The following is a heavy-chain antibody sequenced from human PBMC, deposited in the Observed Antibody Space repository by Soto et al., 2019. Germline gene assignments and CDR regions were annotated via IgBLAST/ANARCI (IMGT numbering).Heavy chain of an antibody. Sequence: ASVKVSCKASGYTFTSYDINWVRQATGQGLEWMGWMNPNSGNTGYAQKFQGRVTMTRNTSISTAYMELSSLRSEDTAVYYCARSTIVATIEDIWGQGTMVTVSS. CDR3: ARSTIVATIEDI. J-gene: IGHJ3*02. V-gene: IGHV1-8*01. CDR1: GYTFTSYD. CDR2: MNPNSGNT. D-gene: IGHD5-12*01.